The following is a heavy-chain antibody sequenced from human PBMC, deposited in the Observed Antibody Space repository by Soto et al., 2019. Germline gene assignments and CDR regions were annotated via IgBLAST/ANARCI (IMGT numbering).Heavy chain of an antibody. CDR2: ISGSGGST. V-gene: IGHV3-23*01. D-gene: IGHD3-9*01. CDR1: GFTFSSYA. CDR3: AKDVYDILTGYYPTTSFDY. J-gene: IGHJ4*02. Sequence: GGSLRLSCAASGFTFSSYAMSWVRQAPGKGLEWVSAISGSGGSTYYADSVKGRFTISRDNSKNTLYLQMNSLRAEDTAVYYCAKDVYDILTGYYPTTSFDYWGQGTLVTVSS.